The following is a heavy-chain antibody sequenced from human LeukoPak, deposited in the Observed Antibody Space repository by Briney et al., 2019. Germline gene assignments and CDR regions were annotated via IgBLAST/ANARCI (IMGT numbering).Heavy chain of an antibody. J-gene: IGHJ4*02. Sequence: GGSLRLSCSTSGFTFGGYSMSWVRQAPGKGLEWVGFIRGKAYGATTEYAASVKGRFTISRDDSKSIAYLQMNSLKTEDTAVYYCTRGRRATHDYWGQGTLVTVSS. CDR1: GFTFGGYS. V-gene: IGHV3-49*04. CDR3: TRGRRATHDY. CDR2: IRGKAYGATT. D-gene: IGHD1-26*01.